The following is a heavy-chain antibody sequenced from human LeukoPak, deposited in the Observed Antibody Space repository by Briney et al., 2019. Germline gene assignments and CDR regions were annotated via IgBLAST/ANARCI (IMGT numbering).Heavy chain of an antibody. J-gene: IGHJ4*02. CDR3: ARDTPYSSGDY. D-gene: IGHD6-25*01. Sequence: GGSLRLSCAASGFTFSDYYMSWIRQAPGKGLEWVSFISSSAGYTNYADSVKGRFTISRDNAKNSLYLQMNSLRAEDTAVYYCARDTPYSSGDYWGQGTLVTVSS. CDR1: GFTFSDYY. CDR2: ISSSAGYT. V-gene: IGHV3-11*06.